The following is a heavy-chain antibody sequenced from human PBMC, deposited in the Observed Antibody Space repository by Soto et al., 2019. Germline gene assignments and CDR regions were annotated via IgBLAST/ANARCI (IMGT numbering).Heavy chain of an antibody. CDR3: ARDGTFGAKGGSLDI. D-gene: IGHD3-16*01. J-gene: IGHJ3*02. CDR1: GFTFRTYG. Sequence: GGSLRLSCAASGFTFRTYGMHWVRQAPGKGLEWVAIFWYDGSNKYYAESVKGRFTISRDNSKNTLYLQMNSLRAEDTAVYYCARDGTFGAKGGSLDIWGQGTMVTVSS. CDR2: FWYDGSNK. V-gene: IGHV3-33*01.